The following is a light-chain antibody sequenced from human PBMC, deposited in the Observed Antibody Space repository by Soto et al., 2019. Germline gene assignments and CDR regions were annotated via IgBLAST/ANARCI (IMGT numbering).Light chain of an antibody. Sequence: EIVMTQSPATLSLSPGERPTLSWRTSQSVSSYLAWYQKKPGQAPRRLVYDASNRATGIPARFSGSGSGTDLTLTIRSLEPEDFAIYYCQQRANWPLTTFGHGTRLEIK. V-gene: IGKV3-11*01. CDR2: DAS. J-gene: IGKJ5*01. CDR1: QSVSSY. CDR3: QQRANWPLTT.